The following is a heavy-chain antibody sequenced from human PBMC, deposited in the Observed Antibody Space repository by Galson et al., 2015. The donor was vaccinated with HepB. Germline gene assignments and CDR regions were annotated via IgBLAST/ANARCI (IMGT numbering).Heavy chain of an antibody. CDR3: ARDDSSSSKE. V-gene: IGHV1-69*10. J-gene: IGHJ4*02. Sequence: SVKVSCKASGGTFSSFAISWVRQAPGQGLEWMGGIIPILDIAHYAQKFQGRVTITADKSTSTAYMELSSLRSEDTAVYYCARDDSSSSKEWGQGTLVTVSS. D-gene: IGHD6-6*01. CDR2: IIPILDIA. CDR1: GGTFSSFA.